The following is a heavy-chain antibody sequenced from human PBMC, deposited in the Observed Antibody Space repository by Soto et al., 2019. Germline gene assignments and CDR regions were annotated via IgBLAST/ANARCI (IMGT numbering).Heavy chain of an antibody. D-gene: IGHD3-9*01. J-gene: IGHJ6*02. CDR3: ARVGDILTGRYGMDV. V-gene: IGHV3-21*01. CDR2: ISSSSSYI. CDR1: GFTFSSYS. Sequence: PGGSLRLSCAASGFTFSSYSMNWVRQAPGKGLEWVSSISSSSSYIYYADSVKGRFTISRDNAKNSLYLQMNSLRAEDTAVYYCARVGDILTGRYGMDVWGQGTTVTVSS.